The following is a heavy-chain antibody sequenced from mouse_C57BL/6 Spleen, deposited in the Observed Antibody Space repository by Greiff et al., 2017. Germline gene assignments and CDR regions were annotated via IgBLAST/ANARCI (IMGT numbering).Heavy chain of an antibody. J-gene: IGHJ2*01. CDR3: AKNYDYPDY. D-gene: IGHD2-4*01. V-gene: IGHV1-55*01. CDR1: GYTFTSYW. CDR2: IYPGSGST. Sequence: VQLQQPGAELVKPGASVKMSCKASGYTFTSYWITWVKQRPGQGLEWIGDIYPGSGSTNYTEKFQSKATLTVDTSSSTAYMQLSSLTSEVSAVYYCAKNYDYPDYWGQGTTLTDSS.